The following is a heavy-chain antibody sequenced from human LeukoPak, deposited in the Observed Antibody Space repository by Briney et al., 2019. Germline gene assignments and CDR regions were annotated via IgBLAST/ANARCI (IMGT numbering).Heavy chain of an antibody. CDR3: ARFSAAALRLNWFDP. J-gene: IGHJ5*02. Sequence: GESLKISCKGSGYSFRSYWIGWVRQMPRKGLEWMGIIYPDDSDTRYSPSFQGQVTISADKSISTAYLQWSSLKASDTAMDYCARFSAAALRLNWFDPWGQGTLVTVSS. V-gene: IGHV5-51*01. CDR2: IYPDDSDT. CDR1: GYSFRSYW. D-gene: IGHD2-21*02.